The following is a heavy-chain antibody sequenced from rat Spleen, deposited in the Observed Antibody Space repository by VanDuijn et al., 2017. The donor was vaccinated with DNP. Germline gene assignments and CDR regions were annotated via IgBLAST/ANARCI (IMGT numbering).Heavy chain of an antibody. CDR1: GLPFRDYN. CDR2: IGPSGGDI. Sequence: EVLLVESDGGLIPPGRSLKVSCEASGLPFRDYNMAWVRQTPETGLEWVAAIGPSGGDIYYRDSVKGRFTMSSDDARSTLYLQMDSLRSEDTATYYCATGSSYGFANWGQGTLVTVSS. CDR3: ATGSSYGFAN. J-gene: IGHJ3*01. V-gene: IGHV5S23*01. D-gene: IGHD1-2*01.